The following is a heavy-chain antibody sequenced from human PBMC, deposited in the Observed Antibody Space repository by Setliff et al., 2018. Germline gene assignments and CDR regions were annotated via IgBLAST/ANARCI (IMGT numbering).Heavy chain of an antibody. CDR3: ARGAAAGYYFDY. CDR1: GYTFTSYG. J-gene: IGHJ4*02. V-gene: IGHV1-18*01. D-gene: IGHD6-13*01. CDR2: ISAYNGNT. Sequence: EASVKVSCKASGYTFTSYGISWARQAPGQGLEWMGWISAYNGNTNYAQKLQGRVTMTTDTSTSTAYMELRSPRSDDTAVYYCARGAAAGYYFDYWGQGTLVTVSS.